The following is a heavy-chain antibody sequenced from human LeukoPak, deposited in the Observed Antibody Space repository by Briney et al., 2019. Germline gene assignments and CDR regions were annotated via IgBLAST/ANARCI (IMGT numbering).Heavy chain of an antibody. CDR2: ISGSGGTT. CDR1: GFAFSSYD. Sequence: GGSLRLSCAASGFAFSSYDMSWVRQAPGKGLEWVSSISGSGGTTYYADSVKGRFTISRDSSKSTLYLQMNSLRAEDTAVYYCAKDREDTFDYWGQGTLVTVSS. D-gene: IGHD1-26*01. V-gene: IGHV3-23*01. CDR3: AKDREDTFDY. J-gene: IGHJ4*02.